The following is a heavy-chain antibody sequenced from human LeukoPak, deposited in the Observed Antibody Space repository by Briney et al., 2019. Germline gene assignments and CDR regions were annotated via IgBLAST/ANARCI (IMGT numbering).Heavy chain of an antibody. CDR1: GFTFSSYG. V-gene: IGHV3-33*01. Sequence: PGGSLRLSCAASGFTFSSYGMHWVRQAPGKGLEWVAVIWYDGSNKYYADSVKGRFTISRDNSKNTLYLQMNSLRVEDTAVYYCARDRDSSSRYGYWGQGTLVTVSS. CDR3: ARDRDSSSRYGY. CDR2: IWYDGSNK. J-gene: IGHJ4*02. D-gene: IGHD6-13*01.